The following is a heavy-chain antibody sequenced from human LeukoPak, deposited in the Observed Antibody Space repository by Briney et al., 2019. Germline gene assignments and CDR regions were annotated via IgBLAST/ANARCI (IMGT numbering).Heavy chain of an antibody. Sequence: SETLSLTCAVSGGSISSYYWSWIRQPAGKGLEWIGRIYTSGSTNYNPSLKSRVTMSVDTSKNQFSLKLSSVTAADTAVYYCARDRYYYDSSGYYLFDYWGQGTLVTVSS. CDR1: GGSISSYY. CDR3: ARDRYYYDSSGYYLFDY. D-gene: IGHD3-22*01. V-gene: IGHV4-4*07. CDR2: IYTSGST. J-gene: IGHJ4*02.